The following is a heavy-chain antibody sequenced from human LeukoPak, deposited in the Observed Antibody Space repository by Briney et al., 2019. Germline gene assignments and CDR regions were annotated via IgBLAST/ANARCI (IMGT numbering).Heavy chain of an antibody. CDR2: INPSGGST. CDR1: GYTFTSYY. V-gene: IGHV1-46*01. CDR3: AGGVVVVAASNYYYYYMDV. J-gene: IGHJ6*03. Sequence: ASVKVSCKASGYTFTSYYMHWVRQAPGQGLEWMGIINPSGGSTSYARKFQGRVTITADESTSTAYMELSSLRSEDTAVYYCAGGVVVVAASNYYYYYMDVWGKGTTVTISS. D-gene: IGHD2-15*01.